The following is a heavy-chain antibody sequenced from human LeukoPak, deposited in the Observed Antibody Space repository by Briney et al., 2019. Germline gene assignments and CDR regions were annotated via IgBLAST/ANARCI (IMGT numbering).Heavy chain of an antibody. CDR1: GFTFDDYA. CDR2: ISGNSGSI. CDR3: AKDISFNYYDSGTYGMDV. V-gene: IGHV3-9*01. Sequence: GGSLRLSCAASGFTFDDYAMHWVRQAPGKGLEWVSGISGNSGSIGYADSMKGRFTISRDNAKNSLYLQMNSLRVEDTALYYCAKDISFNYYDSGTYGMDVWGQGTTVIVSS. D-gene: IGHD3-10*01. J-gene: IGHJ6*02.